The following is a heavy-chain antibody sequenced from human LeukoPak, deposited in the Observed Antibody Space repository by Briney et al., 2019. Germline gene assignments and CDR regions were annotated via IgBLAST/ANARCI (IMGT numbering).Heavy chain of an antibody. CDR1: GFTVSSNY. CDR2: IYSGGST. V-gene: IGHV3-53*01. J-gene: IGHJ4*02. Sequence: GGSLRLSCAASGFTVSSNYMSWGRQAPGKGLEWVSVIYSGGSTYYADSVKGRFTISRDNSKNTLYLQMNSLRAEDTAVYYCARVWSGSGWRIDYWGQGTLVTVSS. CDR3: ARVWSGSGWRIDY. D-gene: IGHD6-19*01.